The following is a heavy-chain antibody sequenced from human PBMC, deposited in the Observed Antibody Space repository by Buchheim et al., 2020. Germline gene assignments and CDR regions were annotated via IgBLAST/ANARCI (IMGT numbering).Heavy chain of an antibody. CDR1: GDSISSYW. D-gene: IGHD1-7*01. J-gene: IGHJ4*02. Sequence: QVQLQESGPGLARPSGTLSLTCAVSGDSISSYWWSWVRQPPGKGLEWIGEIYHSESTNYNPSLKSRVSISLDKSKNEFSLKLSSVTAADTAEYYCARHRLGLPGFDYWGQGTL. CDR2: IYHSEST. V-gene: IGHV4-4*02. CDR3: ARHRLGLPGFDY.